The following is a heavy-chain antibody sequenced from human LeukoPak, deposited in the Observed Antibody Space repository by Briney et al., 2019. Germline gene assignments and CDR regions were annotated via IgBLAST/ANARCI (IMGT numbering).Heavy chain of an antibody. J-gene: IGHJ4*02. D-gene: IGHD2-2*01. CDR2: INDESSDI. CDR1: GFTFSLYA. V-gene: IGHV3-21*05. Sequence: KSVGSLRLSCAASGFTFSLYAMNWVRQAPGKGLEWVSYINDESSDIHYAGSVRGRFTISRDDARQTLYLQLSSLRVEDTAVYYCARDTFQPGLIDSWGQGTLVTVSS. CDR3: ARDTFQPGLIDS.